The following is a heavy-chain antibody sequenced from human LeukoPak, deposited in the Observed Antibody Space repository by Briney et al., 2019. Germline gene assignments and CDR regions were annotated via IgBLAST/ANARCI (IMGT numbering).Heavy chain of an antibody. J-gene: IGHJ4*02. CDR2: IYHSGST. D-gene: IGHD4-23*01. Sequence: SETLSLTCTVSGGSISSGGYYWSWIRQPPGKGLEWIGYIYHSGSTYYNPSLKSRVTISVDRSKNQFSLKLSSVTAADTAVYYCARDSPVYGGNPFPFDYWGQGTLVTVSS. V-gene: IGHV4-30-2*01. CDR3: ARDSPVYGGNPFPFDY. CDR1: GGSISSGGYY.